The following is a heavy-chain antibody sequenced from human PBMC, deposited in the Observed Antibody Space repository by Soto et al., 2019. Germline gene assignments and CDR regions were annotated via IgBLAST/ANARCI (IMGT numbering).Heavy chain of an antibody. CDR3: AHAYGGTSWPNDAFNV. J-gene: IGHJ3*01. D-gene: IGHD2-15*01. Sequence: QITLKESGPTLVKPTQTLTLTCTFSGFSLSADGVGVGWIRQPPGKALEWLALIYWDDDKRYRPSLKSRPTITNDTSKSQVVLTMTNMDPVDTATYYCAHAYGGTSWPNDAFNVWGQGTVVTFSS. CDR2: IYWDDDK. V-gene: IGHV2-5*02. CDR1: GFSLSADGVG.